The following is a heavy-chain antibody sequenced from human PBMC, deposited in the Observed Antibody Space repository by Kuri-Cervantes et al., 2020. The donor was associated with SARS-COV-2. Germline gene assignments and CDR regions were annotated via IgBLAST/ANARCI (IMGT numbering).Heavy chain of an antibody. D-gene: IGHD2-2*02. Sequence: GESLKISCAASGFTFSSYAMHWVRQAPGKGLEWVSYISSSSSTIYYADSVKGRFTISRDNAKNSLYLQMNSLRAEDTAVYYCAREVSHRCSSTSCYRGWGLDVWGKGTTVTVSS. CDR3: AREVSHRCSSTSCYRGWGLDV. J-gene: IGHJ6*04. V-gene: IGHV3-48*01. CDR2: ISSSSSTI. CDR1: GFTFSSYA.